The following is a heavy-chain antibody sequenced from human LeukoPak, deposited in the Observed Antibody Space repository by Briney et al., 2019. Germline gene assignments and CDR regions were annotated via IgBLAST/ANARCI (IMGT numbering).Heavy chain of an antibody. CDR1: GFTFSSYS. CDR3: ARDGDTVLTRGYYYYMDV. D-gene: IGHD4-23*01. CDR2: ISSSSSYI. Sequence: GGSLRLSCAASGFTFSSYSMNWVRQAPGKGLEWVSSISSSSSYIYYADSVKGRFTISRDNAKNSLYLQMNSLRAEDTALYYCARDGDTVLTRGYYYYMDVWGKGTTVTVSS. J-gene: IGHJ6*03. V-gene: IGHV3-21*01.